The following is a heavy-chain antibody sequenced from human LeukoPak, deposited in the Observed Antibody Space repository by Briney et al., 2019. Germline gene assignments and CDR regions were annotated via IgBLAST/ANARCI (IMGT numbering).Heavy chain of an antibody. CDR1: GYTFTGYY. V-gene: IGHV1-2*02. J-gene: IGHJ4*02. CDR2: INPNSGGT. Sequence: ASVKVSCKASGYTFTGYYMHWVRQAPGQGLEWMGWINPNSGGTNYAQKFQGRVTMTRDTSIGTAYMELSRLRSDDTAVYYCARDQGYCSSTSCYGEDYWGQGTLVTVSS. D-gene: IGHD2-2*01. CDR3: ARDQGYCSSTSCYGEDY.